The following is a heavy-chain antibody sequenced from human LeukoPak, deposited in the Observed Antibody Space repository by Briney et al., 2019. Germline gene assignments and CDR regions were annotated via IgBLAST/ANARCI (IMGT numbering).Heavy chain of an antibody. CDR1: GGSISDYY. CDR3: ARRKRGSSGPFDY. V-gene: IGHV4-59*08. Sequence: PSETLSLTCTVSGGSISDYYWTWIRRSPGTGLEWIGYMDYSGSTAYNPSLKSRVTISIDTSKKQFSLELSSVTAADTAIYFCARRKRGSSGPFDYWGQGTLVTVSS. J-gene: IGHJ4*02. CDR2: MDYSGST. D-gene: IGHD6-25*01.